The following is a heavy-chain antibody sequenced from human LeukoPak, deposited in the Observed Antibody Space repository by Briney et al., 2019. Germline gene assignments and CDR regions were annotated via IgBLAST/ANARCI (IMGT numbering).Heavy chain of an antibody. CDR3: ARGGAYGFLDY. D-gene: IGHD4-17*01. J-gene: IGHJ4*02. V-gene: IGHV4-34*01. CDR1: GGSFSGYY. CDR2: INHSGST. Sequence: SETLPLTCAVYGGSFSGYYWSWIRQPPGKGLEWIGEINHSGSTNYNPSLKSRVTISVDTSKNQFSLKLSSVTAADTGVYYCARGGAYGFLDYWGQGTLVTVSS.